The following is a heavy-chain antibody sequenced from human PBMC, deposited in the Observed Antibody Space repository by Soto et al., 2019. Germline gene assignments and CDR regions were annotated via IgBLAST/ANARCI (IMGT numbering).Heavy chain of an antibody. V-gene: IGHV3-33*01. D-gene: IGHD3-22*01. CDR2: IWYDGSNK. Sequence: GGSLRLSCAASGFTFSSYGMHWVRQAPGKGLEWVAVIWYDGSNKYYVDSVKGRFTISRDNSKNTLYLQMNSLRAEDTAVYYCASRNDYYDSSGYPDDAFDIWGQGTMVTVSS. CDR1: GFTFSSYG. J-gene: IGHJ3*02. CDR3: ASRNDYYDSSGYPDDAFDI.